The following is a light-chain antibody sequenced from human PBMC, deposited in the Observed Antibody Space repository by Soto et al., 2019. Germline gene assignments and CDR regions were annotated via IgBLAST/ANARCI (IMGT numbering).Light chain of an antibody. CDR3: QQLNSYPHT. CDR1: QGINSY. Sequence: DIQLTQSPSFLSASVGDRVIITCRASQGINSYLAWYQQKPVKVPKLLIYAASTLQSGVPSRFTGSGSGTEFTLTISSLQPEDFAAYYCQQLNSYPHTFGGGTKVEIK. V-gene: IGKV1-9*01. CDR2: AAS. J-gene: IGKJ4*01.